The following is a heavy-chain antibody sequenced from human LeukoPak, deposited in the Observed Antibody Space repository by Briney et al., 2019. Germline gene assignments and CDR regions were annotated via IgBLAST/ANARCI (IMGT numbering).Heavy chain of an antibody. CDR1: GSSISSGGYY. D-gene: IGHD2-21*02. CDR3: ARVEFGDGRGWFDP. V-gene: IGHV4-31*03. CDR2: IYYSGST. Sequence: SETLSLTCTVSGSSISSGGYYWSWIRQHPGKGLEWIGYIYYSGSTYYNPSLKSRVTISVDTSKNQFSLKLSSVTAADTAVYYCARVEFGDGRGWFDPWGQGTLVTVSS. J-gene: IGHJ5*02.